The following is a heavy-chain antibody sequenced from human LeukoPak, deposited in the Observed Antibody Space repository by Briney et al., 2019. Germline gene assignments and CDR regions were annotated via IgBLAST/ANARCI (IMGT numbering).Heavy chain of an antibody. CDR1: GYSISSGYY. J-gene: IGHJ1*01. V-gene: IGHV4-38-2*02. D-gene: IGHD4-17*01. CDR2: IYHSGST. Sequence: SETLSLTCTVSGYSISSGYYWGWIRQPPGKGLEWIGSIYHSGSTYYNPSLKSRVTISVDTSKNQFSLKLSSVTAADTAVYYCARGRGDLKYFQHWGQGTLVTVSS. CDR3: ARGRGDLKYFQH.